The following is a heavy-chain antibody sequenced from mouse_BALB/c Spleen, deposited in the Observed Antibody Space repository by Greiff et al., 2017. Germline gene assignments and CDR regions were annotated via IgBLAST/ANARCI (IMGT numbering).Heavy chain of an antibody. J-gene: IGHJ4*01. V-gene: IGHV5-9-3*01. D-gene: IGHD1-2*01. CDR1: GFTFSSYA. CDR2: ISSGGSYT. CDR3: ARQGDYGYEGAMDY. Sequence: EVKVVESGGGLVKPGGSLKLSCAASGFTFSSYAMSWVRQTPEKRLEWVATISSGGSYTYYPDSVKGRFTISRDNAKNTLYLQMSSLRSEDTAMYYCARQGDYGYEGAMDYWVQGTSVTVSS.